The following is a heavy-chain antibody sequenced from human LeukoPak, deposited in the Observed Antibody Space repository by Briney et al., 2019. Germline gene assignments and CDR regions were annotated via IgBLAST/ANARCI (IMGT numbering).Heavy chain of an antibody. CDR2: TIPSSGGT. D-gene: IGHD6-13*01. Sequence: GASVKVSCKASGYNFNNYYIHWVRQAPGQGLEWMGWTIPSSGGTILAQKFQGRVTMTRDTSINTAYMELNRLTSDDTAVYYCAKSRLGAADSRGWIDPWGHGTRVTVSS. V-gene: IGHV1-2*02. J-gene: IGHJ5*02. CDR1: GYNFNNYY. CDR3: AKSRLGAADSRGWIDP.